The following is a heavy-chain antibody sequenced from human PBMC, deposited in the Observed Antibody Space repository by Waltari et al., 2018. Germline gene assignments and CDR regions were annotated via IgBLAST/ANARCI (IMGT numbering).Heavy chain of an antibody. CDR3: ARADCSGGSCLGFDS. V-gene: IGHV4-30-2*01. CDR1: GASISNGDFS. Sequence: QLPLQESGSRLLKPSQTLSLTCSVSGASISNGDFSWRWIRQPPGKVLKGIGVLYHTGGRYYKPSLKGRVSMSADRSKSQFSLKLDSVTAADTAVYYCARADCSGGSCLGFDSWGQGTLVTVSS. J-gene: IGHJ4*02. CDR2: LYHTGGR. D-gene: IGHD2-15*01.